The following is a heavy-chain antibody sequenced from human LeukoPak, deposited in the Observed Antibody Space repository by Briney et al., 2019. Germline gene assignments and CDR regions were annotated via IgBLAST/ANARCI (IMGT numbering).Heavy chain of an antibody. CDR1: GFTFNTYG. J-gene: IGHJ6*02. CDR2: IWYDGSNQ. Sequence: GKSLRLSCAASGFTFNTYGMHWVRQAPGKGLEWVDVIWYDGSNQYYADSVKGRFTISRDNSKNTLDLQMSSLRVEDTAVYYCARDLVAAAGTPHFYYSGMDVWGQGTTVTVSS. D-gene: IGHD6-13*01. V-gene: IGHV3-33*01. CDR3: ARDLVAAAGTPHFYYSGMDV.